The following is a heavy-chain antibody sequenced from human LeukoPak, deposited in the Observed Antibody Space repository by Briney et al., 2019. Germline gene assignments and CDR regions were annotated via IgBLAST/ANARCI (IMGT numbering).Heavy chain of an antibody. V-gene: IGHV3-23*01. CDR1: GFTFSTYG. CDR2: ISGSGGST. D-gene: IGHD6-13*01. CDR3: AKTGGIAAAH. J-gene: IGHJ4*02. Sequence: GGSLRLSCAASGFTFSTYGMTGVRQAPGKGLEWVSAISGSGGSTYYADSVKGRFTISRDNSKNTLYLQMNSLRAEDTALYYCAKTGGIAAAHWGQGTLVTVSS.